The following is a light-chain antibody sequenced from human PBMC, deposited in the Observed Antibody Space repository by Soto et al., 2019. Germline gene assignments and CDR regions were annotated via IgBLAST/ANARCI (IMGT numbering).Light chain of an antibody. CDR3: KSYVGSNTYV. Sequence: QSALTQPPSASGSPGQSVTISCTGTKKDIGVYDFVSWYQHHPGKAPRLIIYEVVQRPSGVPDRFSGSKSGNTASLTVSGLQAADESDYFCKSYVGSNTYVFGSGTRFTVL. CDR2: EVV. J-gene: IGLJ1*01. CDR1: KKDIGVYDF. V-gene: IGLV2-8*01.